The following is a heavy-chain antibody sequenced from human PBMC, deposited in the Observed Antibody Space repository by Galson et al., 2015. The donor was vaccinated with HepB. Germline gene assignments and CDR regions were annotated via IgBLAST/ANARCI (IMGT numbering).Heavy chain of an antibody. CDR3: VHSSSGSYYGT. Sequence: PALVTPTQTLTLTCTFSGFSIRSSGLSVAWIRQSPGKALQWLALIYWDDTKRYSPYLSNKITVTKDASKEQVVLTMTNMDPVDTATYYCVHSSSGSYYGTWGQGIVVTVSS. V-gene: IGHV2-5*02. D-gene: IGHD3-10*01. CDR1: GFSIRSSGLS. J-gene: IGHJ5*02. CDR2: IYWDDTK.